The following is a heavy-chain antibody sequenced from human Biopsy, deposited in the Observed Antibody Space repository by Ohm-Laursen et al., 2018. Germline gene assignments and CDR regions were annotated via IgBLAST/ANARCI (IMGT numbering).Heavy chain of an antibody. D-gene: IGHD6-19*01. CDR2: IFKDGNT. Sequence: SDTLSLTCTVSGGSISDSTYHWGWIRQAPGKTLEWLGNIFKDGNTHYNPSLRSRLIISIDTSKNQFSLMMTSVSGADTAVYFCARVGSGWAPFDKWGPGTLVTVSS. V-gene: IGHV4-61*05. J-gene: IGHJ4*02. CDR3: ARVGSGWAPFDK. CDR1: GGSISDSTYH.